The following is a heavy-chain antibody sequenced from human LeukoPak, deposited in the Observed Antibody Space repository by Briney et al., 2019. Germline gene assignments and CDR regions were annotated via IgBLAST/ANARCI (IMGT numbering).Heavy chain of an antibody. CDR1: GGSISSYY. D-gene: IGHD3-22*01. Sequence: SETLSLTCTVSGGSISSYYWSWIRQPPGKGLEWIGYIYYSGSTNYNPSLKSRVTISVDASKNQFSLKLSSVTAADTAVYYCARTRFGYYNYWGQGTLVTVSS. V-gene: IGHV4-59*01. J-gene: IGHJ4*02. CDR2: IYYSGST. CDR3: ARTRFGYYNY.